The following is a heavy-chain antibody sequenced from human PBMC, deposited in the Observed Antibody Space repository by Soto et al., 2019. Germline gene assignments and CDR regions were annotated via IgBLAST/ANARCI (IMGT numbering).Heavy chain of an antibody. D-gene: IGHD3-3*01. CDR1: GGTFSTYA. V-gene: IGHV1-69*01. CDR3: AREIFGVIISGGRDAFDI. Sequence: QVQLVQSGAEVKKPGSSVKVSCKASGGTFSTYAISWVRQAPGQGLEWMGGIIPIFGTAKYAQKFQGRVTITADESTSTAYMELSSLRSEDTAVYYCAREIFGVIISGGRDAFDIWGQGKMVTVSS. CDR2: IIPIFGTA. J-gene: IGHJ3*02.